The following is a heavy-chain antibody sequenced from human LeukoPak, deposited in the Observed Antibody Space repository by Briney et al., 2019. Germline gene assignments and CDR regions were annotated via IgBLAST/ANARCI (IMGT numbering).Heavy chain of an antibody. J-gene: IGHJ3*02. Sequence: SETLSLTCTVSGGSISSYYWNYIRQPPGKGMDWIGYIYSNGSTNYNPSLKSRVTISLDTSKIQFFLNLSSVTAADTAVYYYARGVVRSGTYFAFDIWGQGTMVSVSS. CDR3: ARGVVRSGTYFAFDI. D-gene: IGHD3-10*01. CDR2: IYSNGST. V-gene: IGHV4-59*01. CDR1: GGSISSYY.